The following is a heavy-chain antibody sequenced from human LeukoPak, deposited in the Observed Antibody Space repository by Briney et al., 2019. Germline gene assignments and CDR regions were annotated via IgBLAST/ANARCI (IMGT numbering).Heavy chain of an antibody. D-gene: IGHD6-13*01. CDR2: IYQNGNT. CDR1: GGSISSGGYS. V-gene: IGHV4-30-2*01. J-gene: IGHJ4*02. CDR3: GRGGIAAAASGIDY. Sequence: SQTLSLTCAVSGGSISSGGYSWSWIRQPPGKGLEWIGYIYQNGNTYYNPSLKSRVTISVDRSKNQFSLNLSSVTAADTAVYYCGRGGIAAAASGIDYWGQGTLVTVSS.